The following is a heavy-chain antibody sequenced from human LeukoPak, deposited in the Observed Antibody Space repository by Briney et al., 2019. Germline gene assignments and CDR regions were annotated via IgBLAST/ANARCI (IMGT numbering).Heavy chain of an antibody. CDR2: IYYSGST. CDR1: GGSISSYY. Sequence: SETLSLTCTVSGGSISSYYWNWIRQPPGKGLEWIGYIYYSGSTSYNPSLKSRVTTSVDTSKNQFSLKLSSVTAADTAVYYCARAGAQGSGSYSNFDYWGQGTLVTVSS. D-gene: IGHD3-10*01. CDR3: ARAGAQGSGSYSNFDY. V-gene: IGHV4-59*08. J-gene: IGHJ4*02.